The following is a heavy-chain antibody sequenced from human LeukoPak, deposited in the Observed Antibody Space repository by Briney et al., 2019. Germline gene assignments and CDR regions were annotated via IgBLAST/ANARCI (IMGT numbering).Heavy chain of an antibody. CDR1: GFIVSSIH. CDR3: ARGSGYYLGNY. CDR2: IYGGGST. J-gene: IGHJ4*02. Sequence: GGSLRLSCAASGFIVSSIHMSWVRQAPGKGLEWVSVIYGGGSTYYADSVKGRFTISRDNSKNTLYLQMNSLRAKDTAVYYCARGSGYYLGNYWGQGTLVTVSS. V-gene: IGHV3-53*01. D-gene: IGHD3-22*01.